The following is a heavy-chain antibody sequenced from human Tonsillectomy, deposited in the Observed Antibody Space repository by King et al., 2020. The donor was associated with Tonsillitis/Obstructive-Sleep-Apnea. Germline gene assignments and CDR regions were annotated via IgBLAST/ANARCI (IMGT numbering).Heavy chain of an antibody. J-gene: IGHJ4*02. V-gene: IGHV5-51*01. CDR2: IYPGDSDT. CDR1: GYSFTSYW. CDR3: ARHPARGYSYGSSDY. Sequence: EVQLVESGAEVKKPGESLKISCKGSGYSFTSYWIGWVRQMPGKGLEWMGSIYPGDSDTRYSPSFQGQVTISADKSISTAYLQWSSLKASDTAMYYCARHPARGYSYGSSDYWGQGTLVTVSS. D-gene: IGHD5-18*01.